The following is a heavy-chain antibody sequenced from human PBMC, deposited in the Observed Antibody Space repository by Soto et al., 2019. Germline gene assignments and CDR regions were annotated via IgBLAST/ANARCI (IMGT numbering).Heavy chain of an antibody. V-gene: IGHV3-23*01. D-gene: IGHD6-19*01. J-gene: IGHJ1*01. Sequence: EVQLLESGGGLVQTGGSLRLSCAASGFTFSSYAMSWVRQAPGKGLEWVSGISGSGDSTYYADSVKGRFTISRDNSKKTVYLQMNSLRAEDTAVYYCAKGVPGIAVAGTGYFQHWGQGTLVTVSS. CDR2: ISGSGDST. CDR3: AKGVPGIAVAGTGYFQH. CDR1: GFTFSSYA.